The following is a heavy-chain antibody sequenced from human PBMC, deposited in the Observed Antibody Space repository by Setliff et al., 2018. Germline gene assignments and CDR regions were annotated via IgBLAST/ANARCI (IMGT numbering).Heavy chain of an antibody. D-gene: IGHD1-7*01. V-gene: IGHV1-18*01. Sequence: GASVKVSCKASGYSFINYGFTWVRQAPGQGLEWMGIINPSGGLTRYAQKLQGRVTMTTDTSTSTAYMELRSLRSDDTAVYYCARYITGTTPADYWGQGTLVTVSS. CDR3: ARYITGTTPADY. CDR1: GYSFINYG. CDR2: INPSGGLT. J-gene: IGHJ4*02.